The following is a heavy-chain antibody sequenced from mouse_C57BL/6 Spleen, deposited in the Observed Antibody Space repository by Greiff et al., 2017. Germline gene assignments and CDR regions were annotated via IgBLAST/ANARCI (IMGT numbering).Heavy chain of an antibody. J-gene: IGHJ1*03. CDR2: IDPETGGT. CDR3: ITTVVADWYFDV. V-gene: IGHV1-15*01. Sequence: LVESGAELVRPGASVTLSCKASGYTFTDYEMHWVKQTPVHGLEWIGAIDPETGGTAYNQKFKGKAILTADKSSSTAYMELRSLTSEDSAVYYCITTVVADWYFDVWGTGTTVTVSS. D-gene: IGHD1-1*01. CDR1: GYTFTDYE.